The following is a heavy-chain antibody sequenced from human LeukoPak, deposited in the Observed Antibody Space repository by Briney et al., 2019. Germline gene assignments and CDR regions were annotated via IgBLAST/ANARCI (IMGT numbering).Heavy chain of an antibody. V-gene: IGHV3-48*03. D-gene: IGHD2-21*01. J-gene: IGHJ4*02. Sequence: GGSLRLSCAASGFTFSSYEMNWVRQAPGKGLEWVSYISSSGSTIYYADSVKGRFTISRDNAKNTLFLQMNRLRPEDAAVYYCAKAPVTTCRGAYCYPFDYWGQGTLVTVSS. CDR1: GFTFSSYE. CDR3: AKAPVTTCRGAYCYPFDY. CDR2: ISSSGSTI.